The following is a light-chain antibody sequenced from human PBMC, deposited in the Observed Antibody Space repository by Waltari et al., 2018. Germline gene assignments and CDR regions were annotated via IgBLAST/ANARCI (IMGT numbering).Light chain of an antibody. V-gene: IGKV4-1*01. CDR1: QSVLYSSNNKNY. CDR2: WAS. J-gene: IGKJ1*01. Sequence: DIVMTQSPDSLPVSLGERATMNCQSSQSVLYSSNNKNYLAWYQQKPGQPPKLLIHWASTRESGVPDRFSGSGSGTDFTLTISSLQAEDVAVYYCQQYYSALWTFGQGTKVEIK. CDR3: QQYYSALWT.